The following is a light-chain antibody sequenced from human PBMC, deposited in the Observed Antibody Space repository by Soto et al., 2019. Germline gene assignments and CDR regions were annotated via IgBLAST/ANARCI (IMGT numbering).Light chain of an antibody. V-gene: IGLV2-14*01. CDR2: DVS. J-gene: IGLJ1*01. Sequence: QSALTQPASVSGSPGQSITTSCTGTSSDVGGYNYVSWYQQHPGKAPKFMIYDVSNRPSGVSNLFSGSKSGNTASLTISGLQAEDEADYYCCSYTTSNTRQIVFGTGTKVTVL. CDR3: CSYTTSNTRQIV. CDR1: SSDVGGYNY.